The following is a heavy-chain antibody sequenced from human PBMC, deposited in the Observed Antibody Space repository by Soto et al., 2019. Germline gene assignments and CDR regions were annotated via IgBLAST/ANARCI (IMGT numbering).Heavy chain of an antibody. V-gene: IGHV3-74*01. CDR2: IKADGSST. Sequence: EVQLVESGGGLVQPGGSLRLSCAASGFTFSNYWMHWVRQAPGKGLVWVPRIKADGSSTNYADSVKGRFTISRDNAKNTLYLVINSLRVEDTAVYFCTRERFDPWGQGTLVTVSS. CDR1: GFTFSNYW. J-gene: IGHJ5*02. CDR3: TRERFDP.